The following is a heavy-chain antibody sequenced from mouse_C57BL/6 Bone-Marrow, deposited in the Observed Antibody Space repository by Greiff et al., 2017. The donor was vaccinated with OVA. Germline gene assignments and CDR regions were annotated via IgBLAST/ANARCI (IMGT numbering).Heavy chain of an antibody. J-gene: IGHJ1*03. CDR1: GYSITSDY. Sequence: EVKLMESGPGLAKPSQTLSLTCSVTGYSITSDYWNWIRKFPGNKLEYMGYISYSGSTYYTPSLKSRISITRDTSKNQYYLQLHSVTTEDTATYYCARYLISYGPYWYFDVWGTGTTVTVSS. CDR3: ARYLISYGPYWYFDV. D-gene: IGHD1-1*02. CDR2: ISYSGST. V-gene: IGHV3-8*01.